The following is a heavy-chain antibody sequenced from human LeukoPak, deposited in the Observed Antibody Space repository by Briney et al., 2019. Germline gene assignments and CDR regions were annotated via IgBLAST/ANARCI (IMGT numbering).Heavy chain of an antibody. V-gene: IGHV3-23*01. Sequence: PGGSLRLSCAASGFTFSSYAMSWVRQAPGKGLEWVSAISGSGGSTYHADSVKGRFTISRDNSKNTLYLQMNSLRAEDTAVYYCAKSQDDFWSGYPLFLDYWGQGTLVTVSS. D-gene: IGHD3-3*01. CDR3: AKSQDDFWSGYPLFLDY. CDR2: ISGSGGST. J-gene: IGHJ4*02. CDR1: GFTFSSYA.